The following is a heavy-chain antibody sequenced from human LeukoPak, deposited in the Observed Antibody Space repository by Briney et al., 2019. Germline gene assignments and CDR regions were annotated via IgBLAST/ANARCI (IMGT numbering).Heavy chain of an antibody. D-gene: IGHD1-26*01. J-gene: IGHJ4*02. CDR1: GGSISSSSYY. V-gene: IGHV4-39*01. CDR2: IYYSGST. CDR3: ARHALGSFDY. Sequence: SETLSLTCTVSGGSISSSSYYWGWIRQPPGKGLEWIGSIYYSGSTYYNPSLKSRVTISVDTSKNQFSLKLSSVTAADTAVYYYARHALGSFDYWGQGTLVTVSS.